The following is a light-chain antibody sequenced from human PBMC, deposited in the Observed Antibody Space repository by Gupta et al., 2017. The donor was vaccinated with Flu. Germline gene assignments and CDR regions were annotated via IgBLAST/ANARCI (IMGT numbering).Light chain of an antibody. CDR3: QQYKRYLT. V-gene: IGKV1-5*03. Sequence: DIQMTQSPSTLSASVGDRVTITCRASQSISSWLAWYQQKPGKAPKLLIYKASSLESGVPSRFSGSGSGTEFTLTISSLQPDDFATYYCQQYKRYLTCGQGTKVEIK. CDR1: QSISSW. CDR2: KAS. J-gene: IGKJ1*01.